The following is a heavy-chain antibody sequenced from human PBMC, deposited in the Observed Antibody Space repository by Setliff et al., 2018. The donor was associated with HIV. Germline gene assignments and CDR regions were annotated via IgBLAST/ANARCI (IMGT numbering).Heavy chain of an antibody. J-gene: IGHJ5*02. CDR3: AKDRRYYYGSGSYAAET. V-gene: IGHV3-23*01. CDR1: GFTFSRYA. CDR2: ISGSGIGS. D-gene: IGHD3-10*01. Sequence: AGGSLRLSCAASGFTFSRYAMTWVRQAPGKGLEWVSAISGSGIGSYYPDSVKGRFTISRDNSKNTLFLQMNSPRAEDTAVYYCAKDRRYYYGSGSYAAETWGQGTLVTVSS.